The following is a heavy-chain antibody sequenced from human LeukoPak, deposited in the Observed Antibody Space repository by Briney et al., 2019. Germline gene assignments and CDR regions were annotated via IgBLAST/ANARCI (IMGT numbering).Heavy chain of an antibody. D-gene: IGHD3-10*01. J-gene: IGHJ4*02. CDR1: GGSFSGYY. CDR2: INHSGST. CDR3: ARSLFFHYGSGSYSPRSFDY. Sequence: PSETLSLTCAVYGGSFSGYYWTWIRQPPGKGLEWIGEINHSGSTNYNPSLTSRVTISVDTSKNQFSLKLSSVTAADTAVYDCARSLFFHYGSGSYSPRSFDYWGQGTLVTVSS. V-gene: IGHV4-34*01.